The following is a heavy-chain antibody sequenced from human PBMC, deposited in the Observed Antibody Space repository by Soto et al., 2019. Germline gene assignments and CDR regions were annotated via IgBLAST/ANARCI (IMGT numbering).Heavy chain of an antibody. V-gene: IGHV1-69*06. D-gene: IGHD3-3*01. CDR3: ARDDDFWSGYGSYYYYGMDV. CDR1: GGTFSSYA. J-gene: IGHJ6*02. CDR2: IIPIFGTA. Sequence: SVKVSCKASGGTFSSYAISWVRQAPGQGLEWMGGIIPIFGTANYAQKFQGRVTITADKSTSTAYMELSSLRSEDTAVYYCARDDDFWSGYGSYYYYGMDVWGQGTTVTVS.